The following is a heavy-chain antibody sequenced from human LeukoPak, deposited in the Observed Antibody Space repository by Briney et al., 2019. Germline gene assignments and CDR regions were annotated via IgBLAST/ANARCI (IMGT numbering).Heavy chain of an antibody. CDR3: ASRLDYYYGMDV. CDR2: IKEDGSVR. Sequence: GGSLRLSCAVSGFTFNTYWMSWVRQAPGKGLEWVANIKEDGSVRYNVDSVKGRFTISRDNAENSVYLQMNSLRAEDTAVYYCASRLDYYYGMDVWGQGTTVTVSS. V-gene: IGHV3-7*01. J-gene: IGHJ6*02. CDR1: GFTFNTYW.